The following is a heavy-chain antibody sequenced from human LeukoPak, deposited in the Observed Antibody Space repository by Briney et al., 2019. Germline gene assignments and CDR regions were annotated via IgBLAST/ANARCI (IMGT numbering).Heavy chain of an antibody. J-gene: IGHJ4*02. CDR3: ARDSDSGSDY. CDR2: IYYSGST. D-gene: IGHD1-26*01. V-gene: IGHV4-61*01. Sequence: SETLSLTCTVSGGSFSSGSYYWSWIRQPPGKGLEWIGYIYYSGSTNYNPSLKSRVTISVDTSKNQFSLKLSSVTAADTAVYYCARDSDSGSDYWGQGTLVTVSS. CDR1: GGSFSSGSYY.